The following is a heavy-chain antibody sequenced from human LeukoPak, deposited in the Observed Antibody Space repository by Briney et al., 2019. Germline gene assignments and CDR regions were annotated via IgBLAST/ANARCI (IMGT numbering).Heavy chain of an antibody. D-gene: IGHD2-2*01. CDR2: IYYSGST. CDR1: GGSISSYY. J-gene: IGHJ6*02. V-gene: IGHV4-59*01. CDR3: ARDSTSSSYYYGMDV. Sequence: SETLSLTCTVSGGSISSYYWSWIRQPPGKGLEWIGYIYYSGSTNYNPSLKSRVTISVDTSKNQFSLKLSSVTAADTAVYYCARDSTSSSYYYGMDVWGQGTTVTVSS.